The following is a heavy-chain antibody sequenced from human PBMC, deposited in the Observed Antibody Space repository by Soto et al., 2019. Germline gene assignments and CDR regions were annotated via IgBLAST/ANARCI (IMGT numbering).Heavy chain of an antibody. Sequence: GESLKISCKGSGYSFTSHWIGWVRQMPGKGLEWMGIIYPGDSDTRYSPSFQGQVTISADKSISTAYLQWSSLKASDTAMYYCARSPLTSNDYYYYYMDVWGKGTTVTVSS. CDR1: GYSFTSHW. CDR2: IYPGDSDT. J-gene: IGHJ6*03. CDR3: ARSPLTSNDYYYYYMDV. V-gene: IGHV5-51*01. D-gene: IGHD3-10*01.